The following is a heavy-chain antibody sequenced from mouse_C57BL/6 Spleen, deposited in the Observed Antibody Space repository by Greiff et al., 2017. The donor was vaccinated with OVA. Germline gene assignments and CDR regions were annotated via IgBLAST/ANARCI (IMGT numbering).Heavy chain of an antibody. CDR2: ISYDGSN. CDR3: ASYYSNYHGYFDV. V-gene: IGHV3-6*01. CDR1: GYSITSGYY. J-gene: IGHJ1*03. Sequence: EVKLMESGPGLVKPSQSLSLTCSVTGYSITSGYYWNWIRQFPGNKLEWMGYISYDGSNNYNPSLKNRISITRDTSKNQFFLKLNSVTTEDTATYVCASYYSNYHGYFDVWGTGTTVTVSS. D-gene: IGHD2-5*01.